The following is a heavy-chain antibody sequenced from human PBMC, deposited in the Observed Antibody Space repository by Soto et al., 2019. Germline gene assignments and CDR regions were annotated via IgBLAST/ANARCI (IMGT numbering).Heavy chain of an antibody. CDR1: GGSFSGYY. CDR2: INHSGST. J-gene: IGHJ4*02. CDR3: ARHAGNYDILTGYPFD. D-gene: IGHD3-9*01. V-gene: IGHV4-34*01. Sequence: ASETLSLTCAVYGGSFSGYYWSWIRQPPGKGLEWIGEINHSGSTNYNPSLKSRVTISVDTSKNQFSLKLSSVTAADTAVYYCARHAGNYDILTGYPFDWGQGTLVTVSS.